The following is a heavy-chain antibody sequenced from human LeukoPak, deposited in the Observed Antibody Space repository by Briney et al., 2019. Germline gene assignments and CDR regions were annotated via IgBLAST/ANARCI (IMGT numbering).Heavy chain of an antibody. V-gene: IGHV3-30*03. CDR2: ISYDGTNK. CDR1: GFTFRSYG. Sequence: PGGPLRLSCAASGFTFRSYGMHWVLQAPGKGLDWVAVISYDGTNKYYADSVKGRFTISRDNSKNTLYLRMNSLRAEDTAVYYCAGVWQQLFFDYWGQGTLVTVSS. D-gene: IGHD6-13*01. CDR3: AGVWQQLFFDY. J-gene: IGHJ4*02.